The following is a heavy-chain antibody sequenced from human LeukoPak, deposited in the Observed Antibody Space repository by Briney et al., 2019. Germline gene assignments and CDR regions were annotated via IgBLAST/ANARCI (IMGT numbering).Heavy chain of an antibody. J-gene: IGHJ5*02. CDR2: IYYSGST. D-gene: IGHD1-26*01. CDR3: ARHRPGERSCDP. Sequence: PSETLSLTCSVSGGSISSYSYSWVWIPQPPGRGLEGFGYIYYSGSTYYNPSLKSRVTISVDTSKTQFSLKLSSVTAADTAVYFCARHRPGERSCDPWGRGGLVTVSS. V-gene: IGHV4-39*01. CDR1: GGSISSYSYS.